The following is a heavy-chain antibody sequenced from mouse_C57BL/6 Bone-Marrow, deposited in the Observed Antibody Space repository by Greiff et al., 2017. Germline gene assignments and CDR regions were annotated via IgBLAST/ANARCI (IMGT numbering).Heavy chain of an antibody. V-gene: IGHV7-3*01. CDR2: ISNKANGYTT. CDR1: GFTFTAYY. CDR3: ASFHYYGSGYDAMDY. Sequence: EVNLVESGGGLVQPGGSLSFSCAASGFTFTAYYMSWVSQPPGQALEWFGFISNKANGYTTEYSASVKGRFTISRDNYQSILYLQMNALRAEDSATYYCASFHYYGSGYDAMDYWGQGTSVTVSS. D-gene: IGHD1-1*01. J-gene: IGHJ4*01.